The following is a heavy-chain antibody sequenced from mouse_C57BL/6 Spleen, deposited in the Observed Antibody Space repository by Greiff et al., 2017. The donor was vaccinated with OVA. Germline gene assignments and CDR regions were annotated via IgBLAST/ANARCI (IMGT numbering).Heavy chain of an antibody. CDR1: GYAFSSSW. D-gene: IGHD4-1*01. J-gene: IGHJ2*01. V-gene: IGHV1-82*01. CDR2: IYPGDGDT. Sequence: QVQLQQSGPELVKPGASVKISCKASGYAFSSSWMNWVKQRPGKGLEWIGRIYPGDGDTNYNGKFKGKATLTADKSSSTAYMQLSSLTSEDSAVYFCARRGWDGGDYWGQGTTLTVSS. CDR3: ARRGWDGGDY.